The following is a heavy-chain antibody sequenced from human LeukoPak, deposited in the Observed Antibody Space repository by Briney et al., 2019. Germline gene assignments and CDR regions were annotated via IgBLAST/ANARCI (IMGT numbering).Heavy chain of an antibody. CDR3: ATWDTVVTPDHFDY. V-gene: IGHV1-24*01. D-gene: IGHD4-23*01. CDR2: FDPEDGET. Sequence: ASVKVSCKVSGYTLTELSMHWVRQAPGKGLEWMGGFDPEDGETIYAQKFPGRVTMTEDTSTDTAYMELSSLRSEDTAVYYCATWDTVVTPDHFDYWGQGTLVTVSS. CDR1: GYTLTELS. J-gene: IGHJ4*02.